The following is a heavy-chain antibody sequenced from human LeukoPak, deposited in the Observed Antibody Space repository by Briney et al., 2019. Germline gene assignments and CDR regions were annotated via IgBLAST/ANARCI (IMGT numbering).Heavy chain of an antibody. J-gene: IGHJ6*02. V-gene: IGHV5-51*01. CDR2: IYPDDSDA. D-gene: IGHD3-10*01. CDR3: ARGAYGSGSYYNYYGMDV. Sequence: GESLKISCKGSGYNFGTRWVALVRQMPGKGLEWMGIIYPDDSDARYSPSFQGQVTISADKSINTAYLQWSSLKASDTAIYFCARGAYGSGSYYNYYGMDVWGQGTTVTVSS. CDR1: GYNFGTRW.